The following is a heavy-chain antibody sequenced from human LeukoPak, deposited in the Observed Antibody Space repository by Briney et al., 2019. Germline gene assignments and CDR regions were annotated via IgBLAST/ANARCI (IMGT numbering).Heavy chain of an antibody. Sequence: PGGSLRLSCAASGFTFSSYEMNWVRQAPGKGLEWVSYISSSGSTIYYADSVKGRFTISRDNARNSLYLQMNSLRAEDTAVYYCARGGTLEDNWFDPWGQGTLVTVSS. D-gene: IGHD3-3*01. J-gene: IGHJ5*02. CDR3: ARGGTLEDNWFDP. CDR2: ISSSGSTI. V-gene: IGHV3-48*03. CDR1: GFTFSSYE.